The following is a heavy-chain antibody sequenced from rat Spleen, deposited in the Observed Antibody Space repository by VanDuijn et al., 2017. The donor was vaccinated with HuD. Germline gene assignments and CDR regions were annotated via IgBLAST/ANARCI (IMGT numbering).Heavy chain of an antibody. J-gene: IGHJ3*01. D-gene: IGHD1-11*01. V-gene: IGHV2S12*01. Sequence: QVQLKESGPGLVQPSQTLSLTCTVSGFSLTSNGVSWVRQPPGKGLEWIAAISTGGNTYYNSGLKSRLGISRDTSKSQVFLKMNSLQTEDTAMYFCTRSYGGYSQHWFAYWGQGTLVTVSS. CDR3: TRSYGGYSQHWFAY. CDR1: GFSLTSNG. CDR2: ISTGGNT.